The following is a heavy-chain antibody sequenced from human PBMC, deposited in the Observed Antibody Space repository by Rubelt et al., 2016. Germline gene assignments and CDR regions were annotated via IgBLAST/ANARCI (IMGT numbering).Heavy chain of an antibody. CDR3: ARGLSSSDDY. V-gene: IGHV3-23*01. D-gene: IGHD6-6*01. CDR2: ISDGGEST. CDR1: GLTFANYA. Sequence: VASGLTFANYAMSWVRQAPGKGLEWVSGISDGGESTYYADSVKGRFTISRDNSKNTLYLQMNSLRDEDTAVYYCARGLSSSDDYWGQGTLVTVSS. J-gene: IGHJ4*02.